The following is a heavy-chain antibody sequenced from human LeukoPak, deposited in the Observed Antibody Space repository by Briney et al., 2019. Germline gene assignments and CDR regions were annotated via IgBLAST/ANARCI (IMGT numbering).Heavy chain of an antibody. V-gene: IGHV3-21*01. Sequence: GGSLRLSCAASRFTFTNYSMNWVRQAPGKGLEWVSSISSLSNYIYYADSVKGRFTISRDNAKNSLYLQMNSLRAEDTAVYYCARYYPYFDYWGQGTLVTVSS. D-gene: IGHD3-10*01. J-gene: IGHJ4*02. CDR1: RFTFTNYS. CDR3: ARYYPYFDY. CDR2: ISSLSNYI.